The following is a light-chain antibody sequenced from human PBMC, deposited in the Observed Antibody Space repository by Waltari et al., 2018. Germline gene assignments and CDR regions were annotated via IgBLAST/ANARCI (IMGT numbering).Light chain of an antibody. J-gene: IGKJ4*01. CDR1: QGISNA. V-gene: IGKV1-NL1*01. CDR2: AAS. CDR3: QQYYSIALN. Sequence: DIQMPQSPSSLSASVGDRLTITCRASQGISNALAWYQQKPGKAPKLLLYAASRLESGVPSRFSGSGSGTDYTLTISSLQPEDFASYYCQQYYSIALNFGGGTKVEIK.